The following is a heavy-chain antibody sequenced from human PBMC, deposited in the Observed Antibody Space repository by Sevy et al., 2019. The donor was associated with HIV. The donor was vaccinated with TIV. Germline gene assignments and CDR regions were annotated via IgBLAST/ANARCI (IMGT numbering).Heavy chain of an antibody. D-gene: IGHD6-6*01. CDR3: ARDESIAARGYYYYYGMDV. V-gene: IGHV3-74*01. CDR1: GFTFSSYW. CDR2: INSDGSST. Sequence: GGSLRLSCAASGFTFSSYWMHWVRQAPGKGLVWVSRINSDGSSTSYADSVKGRFPISRDNAKNTLYLQMNSLRAEDTAVYYCARDESIAARGYYYYYGMDVWGQGTTVTVSS. J-gene: IGHJ6*02.